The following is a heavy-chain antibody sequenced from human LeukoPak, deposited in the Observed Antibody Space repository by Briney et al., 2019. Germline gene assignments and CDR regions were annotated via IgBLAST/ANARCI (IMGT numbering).Heavy chain of an antibody. Sequence: PGGSLRLSCVASAFAFSSNWMSWVRQAPGKGLEWVASIKEDGSETYYVDSVKGRFTISRDNAKNSLHLQMNSLRAEDTAVYYCARDPSAFDIWGQGTMVTVSS. J-gene: IGHJ3*02. CDR3: ARDPSAFDI. V-gene: IGHV3-7*05. CDR2: IKEDGSET. CDR1: AFAFSSNW.